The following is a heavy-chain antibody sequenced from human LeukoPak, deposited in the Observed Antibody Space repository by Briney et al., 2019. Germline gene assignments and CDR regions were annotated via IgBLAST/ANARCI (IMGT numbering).Heavy chain of an antibody. V-gene: IGHV3-23*01. D-gene: IGHD3-3*01. J-gene: IGHJ4*02. CDR1: GFTFSSYA. Sequence: PGGSLRLSCAASGFTFSSYAMSWVRQAPGKGLDRVSAISGSGGSTYYADSVKGRFTISRDNSKNTLYLQMNSLRAEDTAVYYCAKDRVGVAAFDYWGQGTLVTVSS. CDR3: AKDRVGVAAFDY. CDR2: ISGSGGST.